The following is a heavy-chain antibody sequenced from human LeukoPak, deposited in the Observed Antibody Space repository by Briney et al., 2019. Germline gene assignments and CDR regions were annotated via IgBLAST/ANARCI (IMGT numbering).Heavy chain of an antibody. J-gene: IGHJ4*02. CDR2: INGDGTST. Sequence: GGSLRPSCAVSGVTFSTDWMHWVRQAPGKGLVWISRINGDGTSTNYADSVKGRFTISRDNAKNTLYLEMKSLRAEDTAVYFCARSTYPKLDSWGQGTLVTVSS. D-gene: IGHD3-16*01. CDR1: GVTFSTDW. V-gene: IGHV3-74*01. CDR3: ARSTYPKLDS.